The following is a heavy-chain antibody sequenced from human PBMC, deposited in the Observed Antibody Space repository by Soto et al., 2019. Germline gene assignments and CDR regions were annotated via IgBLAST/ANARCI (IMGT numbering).Heavy chain of an antibody. CDR2: IIPIFGTA. V-gene: IGHV1-69*13. J-gene: IGHJ6*02. Sequence: SVKVSCKASGGTFSSYAISWVRQAPGQGLEWMGGIIPIFGTANYAQKFQGRVTITADESTSTAYMELSSLRSEDTAVYYCARDPRITMIVVGLTGMDVWGQGTTVTVSS. CDR1: GGTFSSYA. CDR3: ARDPRITMIVVGLTGMDV. D-gene: IGHD3-22*01.